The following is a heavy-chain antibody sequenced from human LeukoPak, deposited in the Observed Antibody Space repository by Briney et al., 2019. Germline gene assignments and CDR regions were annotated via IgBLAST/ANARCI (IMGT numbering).Heavy chain of an antibody. V-gene: IGHV4-39*07. J-gene: IGHJ3*02. Sequence: PSETLSLTCTGSGGSISSSSYYWGWIRQPPGKGLEWIGSIYYSGSTYYNPSLKSRVTISVDTSKNQFSLKLSSVTAADTAVYYCARMRKRTYAFDIWGQGTMVTVSS. CDR2: IYYSGST. CDR3: ARMRKRTYAFDI. CDR1: GGSISSSSYY. D-gene: IGHD2-2*01.